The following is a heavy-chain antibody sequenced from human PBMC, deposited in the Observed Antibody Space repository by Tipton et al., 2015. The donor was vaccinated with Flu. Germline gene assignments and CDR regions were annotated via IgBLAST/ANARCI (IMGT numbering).Heavy chain of an antibody. V-gene: IGHV4-61*02. CDR3: ARIYYYGSGDYYLDS. CDR2: IYTTGST. D-gene: IGHD3-10*01. CDR1: GGSISSSAYY. J-gene: IGHJ4*02. Sequence: TLSLTCTVSGGSISSSAYYWGWIRQPAGKGLEWIGRIYTTGSTNYNPSLKSRVTISADTSKNKFSLELRSVTAADTAVYYCARIYYYGSGDYYLDSWGQGTLVTVSS.